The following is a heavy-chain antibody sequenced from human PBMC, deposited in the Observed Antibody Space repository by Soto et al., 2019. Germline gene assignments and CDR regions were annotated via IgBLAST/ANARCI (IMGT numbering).Heavy chain of an antibody. CDR2: IWYHGNTE. V-gene: IGHV3-33*01. Sequence: QVQLVESGGGVVQPGTSLRLSCAASGFTFSTYGMNWVRQAPGKGLEWVALIWYHGNTEEYADSVKGRFTISRDNSRNTVFLQIHGLRVEDTAVYYCARGPGSGIHLSTFEAWGEGTMVTVSS. J-gene: IGHJ3*01. CDR1: GFTFSTYG. CDR3: ARGPGSGIHLSTFEA. D-gene: IGHD3-10*01.